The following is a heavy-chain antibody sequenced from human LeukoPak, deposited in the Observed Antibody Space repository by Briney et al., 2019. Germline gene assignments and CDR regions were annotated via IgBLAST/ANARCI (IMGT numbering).Heavy chain of an antibody. D-gene: IGHD2-15*01. CDR1: GDSVSSSNYY. CDR3: ARAVIVVAAATQRNWFDP. J-gene: IGHJ5*02. V-gene: IGHV4-39*01. Sequence: SETLSLTCTVSGDSVSSSNYYWAWIRQPPGKGLEWIGNIYYSGSTYYNPSLKSRLTISVDTSKNQFSLKLTSVTAADTAVYYCARAVIVVAAATQRNWFDPWGQGTLVTVSS. CDR2: IYYSGST.